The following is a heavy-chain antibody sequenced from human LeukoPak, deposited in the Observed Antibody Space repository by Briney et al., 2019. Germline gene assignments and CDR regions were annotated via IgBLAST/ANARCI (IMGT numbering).Heavy chain of an antibody. D-gene: IGHD2-2*01. CDR3: AKVSRFAVVPAAMLDY. V-gene: IGHV3-23*01. Sequence: SGGSVRLSCAASGFTFSSYAMSWVRQAPGKGLEWVSAISGSGDITYYADSVKGRFTMSRDNFKNTLYLQMNSLRAEDTAVYYCAKVSRFAVVPAAMLDYWGQGIQVTVSS. CDR2: ISGSGDIT. CDR1: GFTFSSYA. J-gene: IGHJ4*02.